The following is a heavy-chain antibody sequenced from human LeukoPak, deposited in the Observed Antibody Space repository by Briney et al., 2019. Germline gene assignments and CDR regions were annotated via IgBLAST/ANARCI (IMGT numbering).Heavy chain of an antibody. CDR1: GFTFSSYA. CDR3: ARLPTFYYDSSGYHYDY. CDR2: ISGSGGRT. D-gene: IGHD3-22*01. J-gene: IGHJ4*02. Sequence: GGSLRLSCAASGFTFSSYAMSWVRQAPGKGLEWVSAISGSGGRTYYADSVKGRFTISRDNSKNTLYLQMNSLRAEDTALYYCARLPTFYYDSSGYHYDYWGQGTLVTVSS. V-gene: IGHV3-23*01.